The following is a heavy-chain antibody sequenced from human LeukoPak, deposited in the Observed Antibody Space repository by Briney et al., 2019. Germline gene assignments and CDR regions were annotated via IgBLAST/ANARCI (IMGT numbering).Heavy chain of an antibody. CDR3: AKDGTSVATAGSHFDY. CDR1: GFTFSSYG. J-gene: IGHJ4*02. D-gene: IGHD6-13*01. CDR2: ISYDGSKK. Sequence: GGSLRLSCAASGFTFSSYGMQWVRQAPGKGLEWVAVISYDGSKKYYADSVKGRFTISRDNSKNTLHLQMNSLRAEDTAVYYCAKDGTSVATAGSHFDYWGQGTLVTVSS. V-gene: IGHV3-30*18.